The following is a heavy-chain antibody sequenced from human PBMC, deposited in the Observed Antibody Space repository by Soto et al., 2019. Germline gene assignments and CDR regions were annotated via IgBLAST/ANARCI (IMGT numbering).Heavy chain of an antibody. V-gene: IGHV3-23*01. CDR3: AKEEQRDYYGSGSSPYGMDV. J-gene: IGHJ6*02. Sequence: EVQLLESGGGLVQLGGSLRLSCTASGFTFSNYAMSWVRQAPGKGLEWVSAISGSGGRTYSADSVKGRFTISRDKSKNTLYLQMNSLRAEDTAVYYCAKEEQRDYYGSGSSPYGMDVWGQGTTVTVSS. CDR1: GFTFSNYA. CDR2: ISGSGGRT. D-gene: IGHD3-10*01.